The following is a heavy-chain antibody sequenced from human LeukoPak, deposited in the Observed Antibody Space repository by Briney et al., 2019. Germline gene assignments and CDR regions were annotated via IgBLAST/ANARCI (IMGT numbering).Heavy chain of an antibody. J-gene: IGHJ4*02. D-gene: IGHD3-10*01. CDR2: IYHSGST. CDR3: ARAPRGSGSYFPFDY. Sequence: SETLSLTCAVSGGSISSGGYSWSWIRQPPGKGLEWIGYIYHSGSTYYNPSLKSRVTISVDRSKNQSSLKLSSVTAADTAVYYCARAPRGSGSYFPFDYWGQGTLVTVSS. CDR1: GGSISSGGYS. V-gene: IGHV4-30-2*01.